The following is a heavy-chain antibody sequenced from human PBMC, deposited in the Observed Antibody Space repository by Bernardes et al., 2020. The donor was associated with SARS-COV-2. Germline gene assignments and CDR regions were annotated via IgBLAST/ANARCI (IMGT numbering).Heavy chain of an antibody. Sequence: GGSLRLSCAASGFTFSRYWMSWVRQAPGKGLEWVANINGDEMQVSSVDSVRGRFAISRDNAKNLLYLQMDSLRAEDTDVYYCARIYNVTGRDSWGQGTLVT. D-gene: IGHD2-21*02. CDR2: INGDEMQV. CDR3: ARIYNVTGRDS. J-gene: IGHJ4*02. V-gene: IGHV3-7*01. CDR1: GFTFSRYW.